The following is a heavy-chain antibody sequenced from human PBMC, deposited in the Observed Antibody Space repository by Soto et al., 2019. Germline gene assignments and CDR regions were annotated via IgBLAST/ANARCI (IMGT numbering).Heavy chain of an antibody. CDR1: GGSFSGYY. D-gene: IGHD3-3*01. CDR3: ARGYDFWAGDAFDI. J-gene: IGHJ3*02. V-gene: IGHV4-34*01. CDR2: IDHSGST. Sequence: SETLSLTCAVYGGSFSGYYWSWIRQPPGKGLEWIGEIDHSGSTNYNPSLKSRVTISVDTSKNQFSLKLSSVTAADTAVYYCARGYDFWAGDAFDIWGQGTMVTVSS.